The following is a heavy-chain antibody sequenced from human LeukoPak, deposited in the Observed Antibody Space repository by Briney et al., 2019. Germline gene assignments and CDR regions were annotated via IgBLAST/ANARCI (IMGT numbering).Heavy chain of an antibody. CDR1: GGTFSSYA. CDR2: MNPNSGNT. CDR3: ARAKIAAAGMKVWVRGEYFQH. D-gene: IGHD6-13*01. V-gene: IGHV1-8*02. J-gene: IGHJ1*01. Sequence: ASVKVSCKASGGTFSSYAISWVRQAPGQGLEWMGWMNPNSGNTGYAQKFQGRVTMTRNTSISTAYMELSSLRSEDTAVYYCARAKIAAAGMKVWVRGEYFQHWGQGTLVTVSS.